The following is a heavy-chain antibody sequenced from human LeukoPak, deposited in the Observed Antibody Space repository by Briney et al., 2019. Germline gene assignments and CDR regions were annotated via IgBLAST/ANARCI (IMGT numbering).Heavy chain of an antibody. CDR1: GFVFTSYG. CDR2: IIPIFGTA. V-gene: IGHV1-69*13. J-gene: IGHJ5*02. Sequence: ASVTVSCKASGFVFTSYGFTWVRQAPGQGLEWMGGIIPIFGTANYAQKFQGRVTITADESTSTAYMELSSLRSEDTAVYYCARGGYSSGLSYIDPWGQGTLVTVSS. D-gene: IGHD6-19*01. CDR3: ARGGYSSGLSYIDP.